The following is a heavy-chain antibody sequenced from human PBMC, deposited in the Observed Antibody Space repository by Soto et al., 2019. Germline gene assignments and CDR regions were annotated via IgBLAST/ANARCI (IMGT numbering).Heavy chain of an antibody. CDR1: GFSLSTTGVG. V-gene: IGHV2-5*02. CDR3: THFNRNYRGYYFDY. D-gene: IGHD1-7*01. CDR2: IYWDDDK. J-gene: IGHJ4*02. Sequence: QITLKESGPTLVKPTQTLTLTCTFSGFSLSTTGVGVGWIRQPPGKALEWLALIYWDDDKRYSPSLKSRLTTTKDTSKYLVVLLLTNMDPVDTATYYCTHFNRNYRGYYFDYWGQGTLVTVSS.